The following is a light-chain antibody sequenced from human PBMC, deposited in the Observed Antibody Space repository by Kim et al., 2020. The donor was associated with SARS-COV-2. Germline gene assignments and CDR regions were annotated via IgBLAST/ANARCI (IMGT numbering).Light chain of an antibody. CDR3: QVWDSGGV. J-gene: IGLJ3*02. CDR1: NIGSKN. Sequence: SYELTQPLSVSVALGQTARMTCGGNNIGSKNVHWYQQKPGQAPVLVIYRDSNRPSGIPEAFSGSNSGNTATLTISRAQAGDEADYYCQVWDSGGVFGGGTQLTVL. CDR2: RDS. V-gene: IGLV3-9*01.